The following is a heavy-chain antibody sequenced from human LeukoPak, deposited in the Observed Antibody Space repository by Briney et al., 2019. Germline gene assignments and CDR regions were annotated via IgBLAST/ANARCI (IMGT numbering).Heavy chain of an antibody. J-gene: IGHJ6*03. CDR3: ARVFRYYDFWSGYYYYMDV. Sequence: PSETLSLTCTVSGGSISSSSYYWGWIRQPPGKGLEWIGSIYYSGSTYYNPSLKSRVTISVDTSKNQFSLKLSSVTAADTAVYYCARVFRYYDFWSGYYYYMDVWGKGTTVTVSS. V-gene: IGHV4-39*07. D-gene: IGHD3-3*01. CDR2: IYYSGST. CDR1: GGSISSSSYY.